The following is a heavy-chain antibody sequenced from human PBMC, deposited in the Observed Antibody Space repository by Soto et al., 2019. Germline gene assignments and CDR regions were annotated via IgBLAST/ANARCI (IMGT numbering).Heavy chain of an antibody. D-gene: IGHD7-27*01. V-gene: IGHV3-23*01. CDR2: ISSSGGST. CDR1: GFTFSSYT. CDR3: AKGWGDY. J-gene: IGHJ4*02. Sequence: EVPLLESGGGLVQPGGSLRLSCAASGFTFSSYTMSCVRQGPGKGLEWVSGISSSGGSTVYADSVKGRFTISRDNFKNTLYLQMNSLRAEDTAVYYCAKGWGDYWGQGTPVTVSS.